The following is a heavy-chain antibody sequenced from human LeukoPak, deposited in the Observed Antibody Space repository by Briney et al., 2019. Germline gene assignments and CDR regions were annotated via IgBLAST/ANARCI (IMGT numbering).Heavy chain of an antibody. D-gene: IGHD5-12*01. Sequence: GGSLGLSCAASGFTFSSYGMSWVRQAPGKGLEWVSAISGSGGSTYYADSVKGRFTISRDNAKNSLYLQMNSLRAEDTAVYYCASGKGYSGYVGSFDYWGQGTLVTVSS. J-gene: IGHJ4*02. CDR3: ASGKGYSGYVGSFDY. V-gene: IGHV3-23*01. CDR2: ISGSGGST. CDR1: GFTFSSYG.